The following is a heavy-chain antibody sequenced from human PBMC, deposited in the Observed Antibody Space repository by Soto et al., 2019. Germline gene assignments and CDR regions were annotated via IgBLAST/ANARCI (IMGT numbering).Heavy chain of an antibody. J-gene: IGHJ6*02. D-gene: IGHD3-22*01. CDR1: GGYSSSYY. CDR2: IYYSGST. Sequence: PSETLSLTCTVSGGYSSSYYWSWIRQPPGKGLEWIGYIYYSGSTNYNPSLKSRVTISVDTSKNQFSLKLSSVTAADTAVYYCARAHVKYYHDSSGYYYDGMDVWGQGTTVTVSS. CDR3: ARAHVKYYHDSSGYYYDGMDV. V-gene: IGHV4-59*01.